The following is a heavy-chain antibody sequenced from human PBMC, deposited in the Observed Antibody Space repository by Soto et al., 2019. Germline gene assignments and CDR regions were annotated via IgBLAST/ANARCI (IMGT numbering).Heavy chain of an antibody. D-gene: IGHD1-1*01. CDR1: GFTFSSYW. Sequence: PGGSLRLSCTASGFTFSSYWMHWVRQAPGKGLLWISRINRDGSSTTYADTVKGRFTISRDNAENTLYLQMNSLRAEDTAIYYCARGSPTGYGLYYFDYWGQGTLVNVSS. CDR3: ARGSPTGYGLYYFDY. V-gene: IGHV3-74*01. J-gene: IGHJ4*02. CDR2: INRDGSST.